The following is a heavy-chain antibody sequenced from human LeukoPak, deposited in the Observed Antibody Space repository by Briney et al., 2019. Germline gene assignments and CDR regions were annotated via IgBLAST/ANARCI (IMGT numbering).Heavy chain of an antibody. CDR1: GGSISSSSYY. Sequence: KASETLSLTCTVSGGSISSSSYYWGWIRQPPGKGPEWLVRINYSGNTYDNPSLISRVTISVDTCKNQLSLELNSVTAADTAVYYCARGPPVVYDVWTGYYRFDYWGEGTLVTVPS. CDR3: ARGPPVVYDVWTGYYRFDY. CDR2: INYSGNT. V-gene: IGHV4-39*01. J-gene: IGHJ4*02. D-gene: IGHD3-3*01.